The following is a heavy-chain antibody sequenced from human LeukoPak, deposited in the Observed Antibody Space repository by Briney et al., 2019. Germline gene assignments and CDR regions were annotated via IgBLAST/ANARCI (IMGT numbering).Heavy chain of an antibody. J-gene: IGHJ5*02. CDR3: AKDEDFWSGYFDGT. V-gene: IGHV3-30*02. D-gene: IGHD3-3*01. CDR2: IRYDAISE. CDR1: GFAFSTYG. Sequence: GGSLRLSCAASGFAFSTYGMHWVRQAPGKGLEWVAFIRYDAISEYYAASVKGRFTISRDNSKNTLYLQLNSLRTEDTAMYYCAKDEDFWSGYFDGTWGQGTLVSVSS.